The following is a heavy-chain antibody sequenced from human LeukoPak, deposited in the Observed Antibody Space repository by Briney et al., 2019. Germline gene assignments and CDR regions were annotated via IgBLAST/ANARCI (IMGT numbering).Heavy chain of an antibody. J-gene: IGHJ6*02. Sequence: SETLSLTCTVSGGSISSYYWSWIQQPAGKGLEWIGRIYTSGSTNYNPSLKSRVTMSVDTSKNQFSLKLSSVTAADTAVYYCARTVVVPAAMSHAYYYYGMDVWGQGTTVTVSS. CDR1: GGSISSYY. V-gene: IGHV4-4*07. CDR2: IYTSGST. CDR3: ARTVVVPAAMSHAYYYYGMDV. D-gene: IGHD2-2*01.